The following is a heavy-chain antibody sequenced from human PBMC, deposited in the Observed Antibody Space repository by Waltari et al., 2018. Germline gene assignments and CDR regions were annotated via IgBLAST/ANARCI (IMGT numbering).Heavy chain of an antibody. CDR1: GYSISSGYY. J-gene: IGHJ4*02. V-gene: IGHV4-38-2*02. CDR2: IYHSGST. Sequence: QVQLQESGPGLVKPSETLSLTCTVSGYSISSGYYWGWIRQPPGQGLEWIGSIYHSGSTYYNPSLKSRVTISVDTSKNQFSLKLSSVTAADTAVYYCARAPVRITIFGVVTWGQGTLVTVSS. D-gene: IGHD3-3*01. CDR3: ARAPVRITIFGVVT.